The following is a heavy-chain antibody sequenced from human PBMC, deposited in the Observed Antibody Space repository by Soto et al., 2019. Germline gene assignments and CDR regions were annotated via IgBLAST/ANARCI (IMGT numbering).Heavy chain of an antibody. CDR2: IYHSGST. CDR3: ARVDYGSGTHFDY. Sequence: SETLSLTCAVSGGSISSGGYSWSWIRQPPGKGLEWIGYIYHSGSTYYNQSLKSRVTISVDRSKNQFSLKLSSVTAADTAVYYCARVDYGSGTHFDYWGQGTLVTVSS. CDR1: GGSISSGGYS. V-gene: IGHV4-30-2*01. J-gene: IGHJ4*02. D-gene: IGHD3-10*01.